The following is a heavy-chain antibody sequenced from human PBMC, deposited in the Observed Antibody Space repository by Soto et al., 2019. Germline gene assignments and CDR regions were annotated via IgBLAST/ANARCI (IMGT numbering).Heavy chain of an antibody. V-gene: IGHV4-39*01. Sequence: TSETQSLTCSVASGYSSSSTYHWAWIRQPPGKGLEWIGSIYFSGTTYYSPSLKTRVTLFVDTSKNQFSLKLTSVTAADTAVYYCAAEISSAGHYWGQGTLVTVSS. CDR2: IYFSGTT. D-gene: IGHD6-13*01. J-gene: IGHJ4*02. CDR3: AAEISSAGHY. CDR1: SGYSSSSTYH.